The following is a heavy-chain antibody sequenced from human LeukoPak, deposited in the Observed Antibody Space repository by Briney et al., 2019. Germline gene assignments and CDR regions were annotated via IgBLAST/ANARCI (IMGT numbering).Heavy chain of an antibody. CDR1: GGSISSSSYY. V-gene: IGHV4-39*01. CDR3: ARHVVSTVTFAY. Sequence: SETLSLTCTVSGGSISSSSYYWGWIRQPPGKGLEWIGSIYYSGSTYYNPSLKSRVTISVDTSKNQFSLTLSSVPAADTAVYYCARHVVSTVTFAYWGQGTLVTVSS. CDR2: IYYSGST. D-gene: IGHD4-17*01. J-gene: IGHJ4*02.